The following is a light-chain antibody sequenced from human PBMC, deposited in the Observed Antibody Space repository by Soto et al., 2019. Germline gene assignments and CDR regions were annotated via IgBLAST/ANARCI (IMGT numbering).Light chain of an antibody. Sequence: QAVVTQPPSVSGAPGQRVTISCTGSSSNIGAGYDVHWYQQLPGTAPKLLIYGNSNRPSGVPDRFSGSKSGTSASLAITGLQAEDEADYYCQYYDSSLSGYVFGTGTKVTVL. CDR3: QYYDSSLSGYV. J-gene: IGLJ1*01. V-gene: IGLV1-40*01. CDR2: GNS. CDR1: SSNIGAGYD.